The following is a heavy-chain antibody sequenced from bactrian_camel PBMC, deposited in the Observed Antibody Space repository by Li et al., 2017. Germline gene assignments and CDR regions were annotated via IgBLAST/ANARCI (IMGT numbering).Heavy chain of an antibody. CDR1: KDTDTYNC. J-gene: IGHJ4*01. CDR2: IDSDGTT. D-gene: IGHD7*01. Sequence: QVQLVESGGGSVQAGGSLRLSCAASKDTDTYNCMGWFRQVPGKQREGVACIDSDGTTNVADSVKGRFTVSKDNAKNTLYLQTNSLKPEDTAMYYCAADRTGLPTTGCSGGLYAYGYNYWGQGTQVTVS. CDR3: AADRTGLPTTGCSGGLYAYGYNY. V-gene: IGHV3S53*01.